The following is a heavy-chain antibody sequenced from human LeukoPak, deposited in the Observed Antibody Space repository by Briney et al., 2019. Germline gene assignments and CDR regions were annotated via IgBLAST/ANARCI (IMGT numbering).Heavy chain of an antibody. J-gene: IGHJ4*02. CDR2: IRYDGSNK. CDR1: GFTFSSYG. Sequence: QSGGSLRLSCAASGFTFSSYGMHWVRQAPGKGLEWVAFIRYDGSNKYYADSVKGRFTISRDNSKNTLSLQMNSLRAEDTAFYYCAGGDTVMEQNDYWGQGTLVTVSS. V-gene: IGHV3-30*02. CDR3: AGGDTVMEQNDY. D-gene: IGHD5-18*01.